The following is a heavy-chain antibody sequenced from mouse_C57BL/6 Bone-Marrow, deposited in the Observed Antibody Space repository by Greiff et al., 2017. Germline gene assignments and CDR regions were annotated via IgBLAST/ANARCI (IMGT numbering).Heavy chain of an antibody. CDR1: GYTFTDHT. V-gene: IGHV1-78*01. Sequence: VQLQQSDAELVKPGASVKISCKVSGYTFTDHTIHWMKQRPEQGLEWIGYIYPRDGSTKYNEKFKGKATLTADKSSSTAYMQLNSLTSEDSAVYFCARRGDGYYCPYYLDYWGQGTTLTVSS. CDR2: IYPRDGST. D-gene: IGHD2-3*01. J-gene: IGHJ2*01. CDR3: ARRGDGYYCPYYLDY.